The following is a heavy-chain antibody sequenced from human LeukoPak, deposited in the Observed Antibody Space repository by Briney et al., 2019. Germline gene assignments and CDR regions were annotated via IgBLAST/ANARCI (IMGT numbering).Heavy chain of an antibody. D-gene: IGHD3-3*01. CDR1: GVSISSYY. J-gene: IGHJ4*02. CDR3: ARDVPVTTIFGVVPHHRYYFDY. V-gene: IGHV4-4*07. CDR2: IYTSGST. Sequence: SETLCLTCTGSGVSISSYYWSWLRQPAGKGLEWVGRIYTSGSTNYNPSLKSRVTMSVDTSKNQFSLKLSSVTAADTAVYYCARDVPVTTIFGVVPHHRYYFDYWGQGTLVTVSS.